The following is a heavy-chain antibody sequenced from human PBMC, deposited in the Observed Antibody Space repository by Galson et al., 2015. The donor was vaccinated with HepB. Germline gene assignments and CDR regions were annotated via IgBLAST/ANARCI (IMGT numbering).Heavy chain of an antibody. J-gene: IGHJ3*02. Sequence: ALRLSCAASGFTFSSYAMSWVRQAPGKGLEWVGAISGSGGSTYYADSVKGRFTISRDNSKNTLYLQMKSLRAEDTAVYYCAKDVDFGVVDDAFDIWGQGTMVTVSS. D-gene: IGHD3-3*01. CDR3: AKDVDFGVVDDAFDI. CDR2: ISGSGGST. CDR1: GFTFSSYA. V-gene: IGHV3-23*01.